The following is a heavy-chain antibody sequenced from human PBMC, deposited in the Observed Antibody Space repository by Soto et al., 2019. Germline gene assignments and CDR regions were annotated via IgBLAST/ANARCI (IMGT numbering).Heavy chain of an antibody. CDR3: ARELTGYCSAATCYTGMDV. Sequence: QVQLQESGPGLVKPLQTLSLTCTVSGNSISSVDYYWSWIRQPPGMGLEWIGRIYYSGSTYYNPSLEGRLAISVDTSKNQFSVNLRFATVADTAVYYCARELTGYCSAATCYTGMDVWGQGTTVTVSS. CDR1: GNSISSVDYY. D-gene: IGHD2-15*01. V-gene: IGHV4-30-4*01. CDR2: IYYSGST. J-gene: IGHJ6*02.